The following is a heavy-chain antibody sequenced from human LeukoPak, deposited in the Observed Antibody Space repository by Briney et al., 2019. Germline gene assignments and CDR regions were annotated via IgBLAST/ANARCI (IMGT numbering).Heavy chain of an antibody. CDR3: AKDATYYYDSSGSPGY. Sequence: PGGSLRLSCAASGFTFSSYWMSWVRQAPGKGLEWVSAISGSGGSTYYADSVKGRFTISRDNSKNTLYLQMNSLRAEDTAVYYCAKDATYYYDSSGSPGYWGQGTLVTVSS. CDR1: GFTFSSYW. V-gene: IGHV3-23*01. D-gene: IGHD3-22*01. J-gene: IGHJ4*02. CDR2: ISGSGGST.